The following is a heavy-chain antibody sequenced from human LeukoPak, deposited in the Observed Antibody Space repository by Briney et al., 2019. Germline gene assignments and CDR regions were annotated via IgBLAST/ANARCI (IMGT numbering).Heavy chain of an antibody. J-gene: IGHJ1*01. D-gene: IGHD6-19*01. CDR3: ASGYSSGYYGYFQH. Sequence: PGGSLRLSCAVSGVTFSFHWMTWVRQAPGKGLEWVANIKHDGSEEYYVDSVKGRFTISRDNAKNSLYLQMNSLRAEDTAVYYCASGYSSGYYGYFQHWGQGTLVTVSS. CDR2: IKHDGSEE. CDR1: GVTFSFHW. V-gene: IGHV3-7*01.